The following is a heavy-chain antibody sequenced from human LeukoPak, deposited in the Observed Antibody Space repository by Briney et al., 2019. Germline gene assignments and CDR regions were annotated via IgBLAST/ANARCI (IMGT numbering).Heavy chain of an antibody. CDR1: GYTFTGYY. V-gene: IGHV1-2*02. CDR2: INPNSGGT. Sequence: ASVKVSCKASGYTFTGYYMHWVRQAPGQGLEWMGWINPNSGGTNYAQKFQGRVTMTRDTSISTAYMELSRLRSDDTAVYYCAKPIAAAINNWFDPWGQGTLVTVSS. D-gene: IGHD6-13*01. J-gene: IGHJ5*02. CDR3: AKPIAAAINNWFDP.